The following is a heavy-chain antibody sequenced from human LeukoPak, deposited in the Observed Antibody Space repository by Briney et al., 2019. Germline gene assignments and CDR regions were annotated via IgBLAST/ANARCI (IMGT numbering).Heavy chain of an antibody. CDR2: INHSGST. D-gene: IGHD3-10*01. CDR1: GGSFSGYY. Sequence: SETLSLTCAVYGGSFSGYYWSWIRQPPGKGLGWIGEINHSGSTNYNPSLKSRVAISVDTFKNQFSLKLSSVTAADTAVYYCARGKPARGSGRSSFDYWGQGTLVTVSS. CDR3: ARGKPARGSGRSSFDY. J-gene: IGHJ4*02. V-gene: IGHV4-34*01.